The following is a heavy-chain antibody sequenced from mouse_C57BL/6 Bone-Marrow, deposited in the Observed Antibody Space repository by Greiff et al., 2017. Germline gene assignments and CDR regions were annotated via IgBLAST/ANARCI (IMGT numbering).Heavy chain of an antibody. V-gene: IGHV1-81*01. J-gene: IGHJ1*03. D-gene: IGHD1-1*01. CDR1: GYTFTSYG. CDR2: IYPRSGNT. CDR3: ARSGPYYGSSYVWYFDV. Sequence: QVQLQQSGAELARPGASVKLSCKASGYTFTSYGISWVKQRTGQGLEWIGEIYPRSGNTYYNEKFKGKATLTADKSSSTAYMELRSLTSEDSAVYVCARSGPYYGSSYVWYFDVWGTGTTVTVSS.